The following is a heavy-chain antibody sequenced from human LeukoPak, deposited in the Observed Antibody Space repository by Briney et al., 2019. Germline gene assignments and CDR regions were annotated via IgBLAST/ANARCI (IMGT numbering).Heavy chain of an antibody. CDR1: GYTFTSYG. V-gene: IGHV1-18*01. Sequence: ASVKVSCKASGYTFTSYGISWVRQAPGQGLEWMGWISAYNGNTNYAQKLQGRVTMTTDTSTSTAYMELRSLRSDDTAMYYCARDRSNFWSDYTPYYFHSWGQGPWSPSPQ. D-gene: IGHD3-3*01. J-gene: IGHJ4*02. CDR2: ISAYNGNT. CDR3: ARDRSNFWSDYTPYYFHS.